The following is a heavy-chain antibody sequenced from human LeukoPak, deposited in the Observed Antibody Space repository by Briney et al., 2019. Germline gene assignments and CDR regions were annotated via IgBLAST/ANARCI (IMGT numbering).Heavy chain of an antibody. CDR1: GFIFSGST. Sequence: GSLRLSCAASGFIFSGSTMHWVRQAPGKGLEWVGRIRIRAHNYATAYGESVKGRFTISRDDSRNATYLQMNSLRTEDTAVYYCTRNVRGASGYVDNWGQGTLVTVSS. J-gene: IGHJ4*02. V-gene: IGHV3-73*01. CDR2: IRIRAHNYAT. CDR3: TRNVRGASGYVDN. D-gene: IGHD3-10*02.